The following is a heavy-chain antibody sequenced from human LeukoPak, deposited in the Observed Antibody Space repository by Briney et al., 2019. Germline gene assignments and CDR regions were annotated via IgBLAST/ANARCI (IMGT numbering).Heavy chain of an antibody. J-gene: IGHJ4*02. Sequence: SETLSLTCTVSGGSISSYYWSWIRQPPGKGLEWIGYIYYSGSTNYNPSLKSRVTISVDTSKNQFSLKLSSVTAADTAEYYCAREPYGSGTFDYWGQGTLVTVST. CDR2: IYYSGST. V-gene: IGHV4-59*01. D-gene: IGHD3-10*01. CDR3: AREPYGSGTFDY. CDR1: GGSISSYY.